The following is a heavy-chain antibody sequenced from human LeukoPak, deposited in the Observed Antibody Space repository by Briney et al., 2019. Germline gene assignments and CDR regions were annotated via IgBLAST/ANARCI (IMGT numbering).Heavy chain of an antibody. D-gene: IGHD5-18*01. CDR3: ARAGGYSYGFLDY. CDR1: GFTFSSYA. CDR2: ISSNGGST. V-gene: IGHV3-64*01. Sequence: PGGSLRLSCAASGFTFSSYAMHWVRQAPGKGLEYVSAISSNGGSTYYANSVKGRFTISRDNSKNTLYLQMGSLRAEDMAVYYCARAGGYSYGFLDYWGQGTLVTVSS. J-gene: IGHJ4*02.